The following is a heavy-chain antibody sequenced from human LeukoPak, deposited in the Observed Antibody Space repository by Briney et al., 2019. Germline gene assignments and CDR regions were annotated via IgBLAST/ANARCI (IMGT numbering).Heavy chain of an antibody. J-gene: IGHJ3*02. Sequence: GASVKVSCKASGYTFTGYYMHWVRQAPGQGLEWMGWINPNSGGTNYAQKFQGRVTMTRDTSISTAYMELSRLRSDDTAVYYCATAPPPYDFWSGLTRGNAFDIWGQGTMVTVSS. CDR2: INPNSGGT. V-gene: IGHV1-2*02. D-gene: IGHD3-3*01. CDR1: GYTFTGYY. CDR3: ATAPPPYDFWSGLTRGNAFDI.